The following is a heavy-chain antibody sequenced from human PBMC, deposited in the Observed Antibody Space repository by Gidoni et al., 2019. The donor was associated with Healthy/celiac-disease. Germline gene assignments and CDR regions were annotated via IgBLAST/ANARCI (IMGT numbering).Heavy chain of an antibody. CDR3: ARTHYGSGSSTNWYFDL. CDR1: GGYSSSGGYS. CDR2: IYHSGST. J-gene: IGHJ2*01. V-gene: IGHV4-30-2*01. Sequence: QLQLQESGSGRVKPSQTLSLTGAVSGGYSSSGGYSWSWIRQPPGKGLACIGYIYHSGSTYYHPSLKSRVTISVDRSKNQFSLKLSSVTAADTAVYYCARTHYGSGSSTNWYFDLWGRGTLVTVSS. D-gene: IGHD3-10*01.